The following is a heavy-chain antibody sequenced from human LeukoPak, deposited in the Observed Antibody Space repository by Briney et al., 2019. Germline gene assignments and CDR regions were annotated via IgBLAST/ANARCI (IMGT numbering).Heavy chain of an antibody. D-gene: IGHD3-22*01. CDR3: AKDGDMDYYDSSGYTYYFDY. CDR1: GFTFSSYG. Sequence: PGGSLRLSCAASGFTFSSYGMHWVRQAPGKGLEWVAVISYDASNKYYADSVKGRFTISRDNSKNTLYLQMNSLRAEDTAVYYCAKDGDMDYYDSSGYTYYFDYWGQGTLVTVSS. CDR2: ISYDASNK. V-gene: IGHV3-30*18. J-gene: IGHJ4*02.